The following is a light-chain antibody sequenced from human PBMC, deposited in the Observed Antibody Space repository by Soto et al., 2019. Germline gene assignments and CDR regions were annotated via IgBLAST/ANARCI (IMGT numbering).Light chain of an antibody. CDR2: GNS. J-gene: IGLJ1*01. Sequence: QSVLTQPPSVSGAPGQRVTFSCTGSTSNIGAGYDVHWYQQLPGTSPKLLIFGNSNRPSGVPDRFSASRPGSSASLAITGLQAEDEADYYCQSYDSSLSGSYVFGSGTKVTVL. CDR1: TSNIGAGYD. V-gene: IGLV1-40*01. CDR3: QSYDSSLSGSYV.